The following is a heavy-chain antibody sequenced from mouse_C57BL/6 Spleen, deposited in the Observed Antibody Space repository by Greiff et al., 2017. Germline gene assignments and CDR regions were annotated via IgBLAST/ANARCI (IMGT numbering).Heavy chain of an antibody. CDR1: GFTFSSYA. J-gene: IGHJ1*03. V-gene: IGHV5-9-1*02. Sequence: EVMLVESGEGLVKPGGSLKLSCAASGFTFSSYAMSWVRQTPEKRLEWVAYISSGGDYIYYADTVKGRFTISRDNARNTLYLQMSSLKSEDTAMYYCTRATGDHWYFDVWGTGTTVTVSS. CDR2: ISSGGDYI. CDR3: TRATGDHWYFDV. D-gene: IGHD4-1*01.